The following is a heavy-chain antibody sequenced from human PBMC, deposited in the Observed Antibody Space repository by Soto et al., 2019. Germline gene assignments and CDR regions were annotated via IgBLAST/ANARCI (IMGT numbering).Heavy chain of an antibody. V-gene: IGHV3-23*01. D-gene: IGHD3-16*01. Sequence: GGSLRLSCAASGFTFSTYWMSWVRQAPGKGLEWVSDISVSGGSTYYVDSVKGRFTISRDNSKNTLYLQMNSLRAEDTAVYYCASNTRYDPPDYWGQGTLVTVSS. CDR1: GFTFSTYW. CDR3: ASNTRYDPPDY. CDR2: ISVSGGST. J-gene: IGHJ4*02.